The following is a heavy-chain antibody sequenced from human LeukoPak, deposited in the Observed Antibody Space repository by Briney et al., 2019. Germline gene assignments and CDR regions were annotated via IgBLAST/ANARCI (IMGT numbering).Heavy chain of an antibody. CDR3: ARQSWQYYGPPYNWFDP. D-gene: IGHD3-10*01. CDR2: MDYSGST. CDR1: GGSFSGYY. V-gene: IGHV4-34*01. J-gene: IGHJ5*02. Sequence: SETLSLTCAVYGGSFSGYYWSWIRQPPGKGLEWIGSMDYSGSTYYNPSLKSRVTIFVHTSKNQFSLKLTSVTAADTAMYYCARQSWQYYGPPYNWFDPWGQGILLTVSS.